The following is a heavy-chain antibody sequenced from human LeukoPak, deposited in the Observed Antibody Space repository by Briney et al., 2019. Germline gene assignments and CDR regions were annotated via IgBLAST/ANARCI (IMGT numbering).Heavy chain of an antibody. Sequence: PGGSLRLSCAASRFTFSSYWMTWVRQAPGKGLEWVANIKQDGSEKYYVDSVKGRFTISRDNAKNSLYLQMNSLRAEDTAVYYCATTGNYDGSGYYYVGDYWGQGTLVTVS. J-gene: IGHJ4*02. CDR1: RFTFSSYW. CDR3: ATTGNYDGSGYYYVGDY. V-gene: IGHV3-7*05. D-gene: IGHD3-22*01. CDR2: IKQDGSEK.